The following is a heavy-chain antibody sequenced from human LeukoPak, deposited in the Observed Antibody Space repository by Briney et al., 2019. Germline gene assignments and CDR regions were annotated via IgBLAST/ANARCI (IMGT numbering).Heavy chain of an antibody. Sequence: SETLSLTCSVSGSSIAVNHYYWGWIRQPPGKGVEWIGSGLYTGNTYSNPSLRSRVTISVDTSKNEFSLKMNSVTAADTAVYYCAREHRSSKYFDSWGQGALMIVSS. CDR3: AREHRSSKYFDS. V-gene: IGHV4-39*02. J-gene: IGHJ4*02. D-gene: IGHD6-6*01. CDR1: GSSIAVNHYY. CDR2: GLYTGNT.